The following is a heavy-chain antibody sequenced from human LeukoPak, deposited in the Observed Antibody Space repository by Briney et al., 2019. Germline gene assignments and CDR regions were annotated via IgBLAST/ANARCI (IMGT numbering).Heavy chain of an antibody. D-gene: IGHD2-21*02. V-gene: IGHV1-18*01. CDR1: GYTFTSYG. CDR3: ASDYCGGDCYSWDDSFDI. J-gene: IGHJ3*02. Sequence: ASVKVSCKASGYTFTSYGISWVRQAPGQGLEWMGWISAYNGNTNYAQKLQGRVTMTTDTSTSTAYMELRSLRSDDTAVYYCASDYCGGDCYSWDDSFDIWGQGTMVTVSS. CDR2: ISAYNGNT.